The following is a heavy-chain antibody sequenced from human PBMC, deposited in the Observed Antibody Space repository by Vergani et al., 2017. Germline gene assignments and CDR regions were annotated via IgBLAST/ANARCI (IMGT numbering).Heavy chain of an antibody. D-gene: IGHD2-8*02. V-gene: IGHV3-43D*03. J-gene: IGHJ4*02. CDR2: ISWDGGST. CDR1: GFTFSSYA. CDR3: AKGTGGDYFDY. Sequence: VQLVESGGGVVQPGRSLRLSCAASGFTFSSYAMHWVRQAPGKGLEWVSLISWDGGSTYYADSVKGRFTISRDNSKNSLYLQMNSLRAEDTALYYCAKGTGGDYFDYWGQGTLVTVSS.